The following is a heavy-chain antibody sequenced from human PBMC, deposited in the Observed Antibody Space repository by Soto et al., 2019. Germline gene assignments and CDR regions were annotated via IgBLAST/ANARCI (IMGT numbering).Heavy chain of an antibody. CDR3: ARSGYCGGDNCYPAEYTDY. D-gene: IGHD2-15*01. Sequence: PSETLSLTCTVSGGSISSYYWSWIRQPPGKGLEWIGYIYYSGTTNYNPSLKSRVTISVDTSKNQFSLKLNSVTAADTAVYFCARSGYCGGDNCYPAEYTDYWGQGTLVTVSS. CDR2: IYYSGTT. CDR1: GGSISSYY. V-gene: IGHV4-59*01. J-gene: IGHJ4*02.